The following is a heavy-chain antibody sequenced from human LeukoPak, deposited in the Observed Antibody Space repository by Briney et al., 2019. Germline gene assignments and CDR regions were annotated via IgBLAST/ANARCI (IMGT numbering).Heavy chain of an antibody. CDR1: GFTFSSYS. CDR2: ISSSSSYI. D-gene: IGHD3-22*01. V-gene: IGHV3-21*01. J-gene: IGHJ4*02. CDR3: ARDGDPYYYDSSAKGY. Sequence: SLRPSCAASGFTFSSYSINWGRQAPGKGVGGGSSISSSSSYIYYADSVKGRFTISRDNAKNSLYLQMNSLRAEDTAVYYCARDGDPYYYDSSAKGYWGQGTLVTVSS.